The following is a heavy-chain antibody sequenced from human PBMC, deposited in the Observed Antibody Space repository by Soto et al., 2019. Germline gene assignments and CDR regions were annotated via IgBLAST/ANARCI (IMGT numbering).Heavy chain of an antibody. CDR3: ARDKITGLFDY. V-gene: IGHV4-30-2*01. D-gene: IGHD2-8*02. CDR2: MYHSGST. CDR1: GGSISSGGYS. Sequence: PSDTLSLTCAVSGGSISSGGYSWSWIRQPPGKGLEWIGYMYHSGSTYYNPSLKSRVTISVDTSKNQFSLKLTSVTAADTAVYYCARDKITGLFDYWGQGTLVTVSS. J-gene: IGHJ4*02.